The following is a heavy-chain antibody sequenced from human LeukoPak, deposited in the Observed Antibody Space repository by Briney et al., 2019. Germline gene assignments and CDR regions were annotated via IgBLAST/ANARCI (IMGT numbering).Heavy chain of an antibody. D-gene: IGHD6-13*01. J-gene: IGHJ4*02. CDR1: GITFSGYS. CDR3: ARIRAYSSSWAMDY. CDR2: MTTSGNTI. Sequence: PGGSLRLSCVVSGITFSGYSMIWVRQAPGKGLEWLSFMTTSGNTIFYAESVKDRFTISRDNAKKSLYLQMNSLRDEDTAVYYCARIRAYSSSWAMDYWGQGTLVTVSS. V-gene: IGHV3-48*02.